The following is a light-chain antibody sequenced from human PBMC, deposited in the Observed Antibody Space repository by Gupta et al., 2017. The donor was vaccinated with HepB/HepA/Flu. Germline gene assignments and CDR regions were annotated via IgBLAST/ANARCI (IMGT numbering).Light chain of an antibody. CDR3: QQDDNAPIT. CDR2: WAS. V-gene: IGKV4-1*01. J-gene: IGKJ4*01. CDR1: QSLLSRSNNQNF. Sequence: DIVMTQSPDSLAVSLGERATINCKSSQSLLSRSNNQNFLAWNQHKPGRPPKVLISWASTRESGVPDRFSGSGSGTEFTLTISGLQAEDVAVYYCQQDDNAPITFGGGTKVEIK.